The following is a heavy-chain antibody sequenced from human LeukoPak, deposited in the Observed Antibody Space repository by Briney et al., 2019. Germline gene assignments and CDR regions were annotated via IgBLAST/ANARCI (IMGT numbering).Heavy chain of an antibody. CDR1: GFTFSSYG. CDR2: ISYYASNK. D-gene: IGHD3-10*01. Sequence: AGSLRLSCAASGFTFSSYGMHWVRKAPAKGLELVAVISYYASNKYYSNSVKGRFTISRDNSKNTLYLQMNSLRAEDTAVYYCAKDARLWFGELLDWGQGTLVTVSS. V-gene: IGHV3-30*18. CDR3: AKDARLWFGELLD. J-gene: IGHJ4*02.